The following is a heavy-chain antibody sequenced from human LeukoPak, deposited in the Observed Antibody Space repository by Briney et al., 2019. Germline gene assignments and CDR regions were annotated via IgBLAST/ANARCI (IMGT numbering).Heavy chain of an antibody. CDR1: GYTFTSYG. Sequence: ASVKVSCTASGYTFTSYGISWVRQGPGQGLEWMGWISAYNGNTNYAQKLQGRVTMTTDTSTSTAYMELRSLRSDDTAVYYCARDGVGPFSERHFIWGQGTLVTVSS. D-gene: IGHD2/OR15-2a*01. V-gene: IGHV1-18*01. J-gene: IGHJ4*02. CDR3: ARDGVGPFSERHFI. CDR2: ISAYNGNT.